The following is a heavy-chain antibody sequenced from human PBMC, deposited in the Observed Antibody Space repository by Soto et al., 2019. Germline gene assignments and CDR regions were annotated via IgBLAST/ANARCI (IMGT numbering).Heavy chain of an antibody. CDR2: INAGNGNT. D-gene: IGHD2-15*01. J-gene: IGHJ4*02. CDR1: GYTFTNYS. V-gene: IGHV1-3*01. CDR3: ARGPGGPDGPGDY. Sequence: QVQLVQSGAEVKKPGASVKVSCKASGYTFTNYSMHWVRQAPGQRLEWMGGINAGNGNTKYSQKFQGRVTITRDTSASTAYMDLSRLRSEDTAVYYCARGPGGPDGPGDYWGQGTLVTVSS.